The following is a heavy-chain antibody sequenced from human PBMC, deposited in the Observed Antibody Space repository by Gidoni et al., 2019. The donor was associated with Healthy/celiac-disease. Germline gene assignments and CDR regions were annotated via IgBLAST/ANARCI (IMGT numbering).Heavy chain of an antibody. V-gene: IGHV3-23*01. CDR3: AKDRPPHYYDSSGTFDY. Sequence: EVQLLESGGGLVQPGGSLRLSCAASGFTFSSYAMGWVRQAPGKGLEWVSAISGSGGSTYYADSVKGRFTISRDNSKNTLYLQMNSLRAEDTAVYYCAKDRPPHYYDSSGTFDYWGQGTLVTVSS. CDR2: ISGSGGST. CDR1: GFTFSSYA. J-gene: IGHJ4*02. D-gene: IGHD3-22*01.